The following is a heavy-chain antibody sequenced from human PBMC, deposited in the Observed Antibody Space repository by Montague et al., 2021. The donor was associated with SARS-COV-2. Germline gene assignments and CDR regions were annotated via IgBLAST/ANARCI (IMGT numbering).Heavy chain of an antibody. Sequence: SLRLSCAASRFTFSDSWMHWVRQAPGKGLVWVSGINGDGSRTVYADSVKGRFTISRDNAKNTLFLQMNILRAEDTADYYCARGYSDWGQGTLVTVSS. V-gene: IGHV3-74*03. J-gene: IGHJ4*02. CDR3: ARGYSD. CDR1: RFTFSDSW. D-gene: IGHD1-1*01. CDR2: INGDGSRT.